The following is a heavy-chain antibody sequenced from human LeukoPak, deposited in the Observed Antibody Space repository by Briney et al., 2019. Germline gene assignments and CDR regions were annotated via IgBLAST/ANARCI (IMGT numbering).Heavy chain of an antibody. CDR2: IKQDGSEK. J-gene: IGHJ6*03. D-gene: IGHD2-15*01. CDR3: ARDPGYCSGGSCYYYYYMDV. V-gene: IGHV3-7*01. Sequence: GGSLRLSCAASGFTFSSYWMSWVRQAPGKGLEWVANIKQDGSEKYYVDSVKGRFTISRDNAKNSLYLQMSSLRAEDTAVYYCARDPGYCSGGSCYYYYYMDVWGKGTTVTVSS. CDR1: GFTFSSYW.